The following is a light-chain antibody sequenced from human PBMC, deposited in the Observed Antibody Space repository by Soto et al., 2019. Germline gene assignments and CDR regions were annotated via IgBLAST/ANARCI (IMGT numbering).Light chain of an antibody. Sequence: AIRMTQSPSSLSASTGDRVTITCRASQGISSYLAWYQQKPGKAPKLLIYAASTLQSGVPSRFSGSGSGTDFTLTISCLQSEDFAMYYYQQYGGAPFTFGPGTRV. CDR1: QGISSY. CDR2: AAS. V-gene: IGKV1-8*01. CDR3: QQYGGAPFT. J-gene: IGKJ3*01.